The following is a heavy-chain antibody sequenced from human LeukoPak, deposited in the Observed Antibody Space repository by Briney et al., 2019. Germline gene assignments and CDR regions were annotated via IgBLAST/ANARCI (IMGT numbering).Heavy chain of an antibody. Sequence: GGSLRLSCAASGFTFSNYWMTWVRQPPGKGLEWVANIKQDGIEKYYVDSVKGRFTISRGNAKNSLFLQMDSLSAEDTALYYCARTTTRYFDYWGQGTLVTVSS. CDR2: IKQDGIEK. V-gene: IGHV3-7*05. CDR1: GFTFSNYW. J-gene: IGHJ4*02. D-gene: IGHD1-1*01. CDR3: ARTTTRYFDY.